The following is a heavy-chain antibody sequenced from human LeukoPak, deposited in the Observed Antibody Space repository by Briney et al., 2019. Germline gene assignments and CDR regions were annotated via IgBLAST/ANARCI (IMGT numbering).Heavy chain of an antibody. Sequence: PSETLSLTCTVSGGSISSYFWSWIRQPAGKGLEWIGRIYTSGSTNYNPSLKSRVTISADKSTNQFSLKLSSVTAADTAVYYCARDRFGDLNDFDYWGQGTLVTVSS. CDR2: IYTSGST. V-gene: IGHV4-4*07. CDR3: ARDRFGDLNDFDY. D-gene: IGHD3-3*01. J-gene: IGHJ4*02. CDR1: GGSISSYF.